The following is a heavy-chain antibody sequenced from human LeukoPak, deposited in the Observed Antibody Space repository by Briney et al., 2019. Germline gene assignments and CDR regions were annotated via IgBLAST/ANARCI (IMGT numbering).Heavy chain of an antibody. V-gene: IGHV3-7*01. D-gene: IGHD1-26*01. Sequence: PGGSLRLSCAASGFTFSSYWMSWVRQAPGKGLEWVANIKQDGSEKYYVDSVKGRSTISRDNAKNSLYLQMNSLRAEDTAVYYCARSGSYYGILAEYFQHWGQGTLVTVSS. CDR2: IKQDGSEK. CDR3: ARSGSYYGILAEYFQH. CDR1: GFTFSSYW. J-gene: IGHJ1*01.